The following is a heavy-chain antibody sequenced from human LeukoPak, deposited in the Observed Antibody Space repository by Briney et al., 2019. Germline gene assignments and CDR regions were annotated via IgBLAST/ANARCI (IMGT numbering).Heavy chain of an antibody. D-gene: IGHD5-18*01. V-gene: IGHV4-34*01. J-gene: IGHJ4*02. CDR2: INHSGST. Sequence: SETLSLTCTVSGGSISNYYWSWIRQPPGKGLEWIGEINHSGSTNYNPSLKSRVTISVDTSKNQFSLKLSSVTAADTAVYYCARQGGYSYGVRFDYWGQGTLVTVSS. CDR3: ARQGGYSYGVRFDY. CDR1: GGSISNYY.